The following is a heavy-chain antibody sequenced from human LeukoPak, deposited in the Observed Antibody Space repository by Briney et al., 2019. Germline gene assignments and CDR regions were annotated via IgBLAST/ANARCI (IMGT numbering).Heavy chain of an antibody. J-gene: IGHJ4*02. V-gene: IGHV1-8*01. CDR3: ARRTIAAAGSDFDY. CDR1: GCTFTSYD. Sequence: GASVKVSCKASGCTFTSYDINWVRQATGQGLEWMGWMNPNSGNTGYAQKFQGRVTMTRNTSISTAYMELSSLRSEDTAVYYCARRTIAAAGSDFDYWGQGTLVTVSS. D-gene: IGHD6-13*01. CDR2: MNPNSGNT.